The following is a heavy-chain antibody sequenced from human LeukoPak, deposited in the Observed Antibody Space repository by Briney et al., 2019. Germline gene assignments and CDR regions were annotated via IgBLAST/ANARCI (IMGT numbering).Heavy chain of an antibody. D-gene: IGHD3-16*01. V-gene: IGHV3-7*01. Sequence: GGSLRLSCAASGFTLRSYTMNWVRQAPGKGLEWVANIKQDGSDKDYVDSVKGRFTISRDNAMNSLYLQMNSLRVEDTAVYYCTREGVGGFDTWGQGAMVTVSS. J-gene: IGHJ3*02. CDR2: IKQDGSDK. CDR3: TREGVGGFDT. CDR1: GFTLRSYT.